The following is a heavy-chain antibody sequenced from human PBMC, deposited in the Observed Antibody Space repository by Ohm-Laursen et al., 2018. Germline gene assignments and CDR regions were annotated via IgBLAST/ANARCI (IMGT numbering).Heavy chain of an antibody. J-gene: IGHJ4*02. V-gene: IGHV3-48*03. D-gene: IGHD4-17*01. CDR2: ISSSGSTI. Sequence: GSLRLSCAASGFTFSSYDMNWVRQAPGKGLEWVSYISSSGSTIYYADSVEGRFTISRDNAKNSLYLQMNSLRAENTAVYYCAGLSGWDCGDSYVDYWGQGTLATVSS. CDR1: GFTFSSYD. CDR3: AGLSGWDCGDSYVDY.